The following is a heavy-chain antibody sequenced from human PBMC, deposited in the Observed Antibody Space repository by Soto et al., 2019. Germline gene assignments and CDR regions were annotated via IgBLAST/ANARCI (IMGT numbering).Heavy chain of an antibody. J-gene: IGHJ6*02. CDR1: GFTFSSYW. Sequence: GGSLRLSCAASGFTFSSYWMSWVRQAPGKGLEWVANIKQDGSEKYYVDSVKGRFTISRDNAKNSLYLQMNSLRAEDTAVYYCASHSRVVVPADKGDYYYGMDVWGQGNTVTVSS. D-gene: IGHD2-2*01. V-gene: IGHV3-7*01. CDR3: ASHSRVVVPADKGDYYYGMDV. CDR2: IKQDGSEK.